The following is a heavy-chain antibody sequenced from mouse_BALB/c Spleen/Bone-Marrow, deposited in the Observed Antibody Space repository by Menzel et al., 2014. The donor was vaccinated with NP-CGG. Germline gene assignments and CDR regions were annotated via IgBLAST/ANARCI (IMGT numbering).Heavy chain of an antibody. Sequence: EVKLMESGGGLVQPGGSRKVSCAASGFTFSSFGMHWVRQAPEKGLGWAAYISSGSSTIYYADTVKGRFTISRDNPKNTLFLQMTSLRSEDTAMYYCARSTMITTGYYYAMDYWGQGTSVTVSS. CDR1: GFTFSSFG. J-gene: IGHJ4*01. CDR2: ISSGSSTI. CDR3: ARSTMITTGYYYAMDY. D-gene: IGHD2-4*01. V-gene: IGHV5-17*02.